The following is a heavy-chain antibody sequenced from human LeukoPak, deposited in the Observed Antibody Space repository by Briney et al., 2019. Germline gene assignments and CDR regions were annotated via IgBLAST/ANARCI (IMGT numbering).Heavy chain of an antibody. J-gene: IGHJ4*02. Sequence: GGSLRLSCAASGFTFSSYGMHWVRQAPGKGLEWVSAISGSGGSTYYADSVKGRFTISRDNSKNTLYLQMNSLRAEDTAVYYCAKDRSIVGATYPGYWGQGTLVTVSS. V-gene: IGHV3-23*01. CDR1: GFTFSSYG. CDR2: ISGSGGST. D-gene: IGHD1-26*01. CDR3: AKDRSIVGATYPGY.